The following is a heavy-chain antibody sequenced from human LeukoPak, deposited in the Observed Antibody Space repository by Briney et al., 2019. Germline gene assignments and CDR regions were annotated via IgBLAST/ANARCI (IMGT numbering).Heavy chain of an antibody. CDR1: GGTFSSYA. CDR3: ARASPNTVTTLQYFDY. CDR2: MNPNSGNT. J-gene: IGHJ4*02. V-gene: IGHV1-8*02. Sequence: GASVKVSCKASGGTFSSYAISWVRQAPGQGLEWMGWMNPNSGNTGYAQKFQGRVTMTRNTSISTVYMEVSSLRSEDTAVYYCARASPNTVTTLQYFDYWGQGTLVTVSS. D-gene: IGHD4-17*01.